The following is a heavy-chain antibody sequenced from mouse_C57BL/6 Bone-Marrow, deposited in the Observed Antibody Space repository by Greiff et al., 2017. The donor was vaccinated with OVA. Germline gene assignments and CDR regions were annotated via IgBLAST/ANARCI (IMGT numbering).Heavy chain of an antibody. J-gene: IGHJ2*01. D-gene: IGHD1-1*01. V-gene: IGHV5-9-1*02. CDR1: GFTFSSYA. Sequence: EVKLMESGEGLVKPGGSLKLSCAASGFTFSSYAMSWVRQTPEKRLEWVAYISSGGDYIYYADTVTGRFTISRDNARNTLYLQMSSLKSEDTAMYYCTRGGYYGSSPFDYWGQGTTLTVSS. CDR2: ISSGGDYI. CDR3: TRGGYYGSSPFDY.